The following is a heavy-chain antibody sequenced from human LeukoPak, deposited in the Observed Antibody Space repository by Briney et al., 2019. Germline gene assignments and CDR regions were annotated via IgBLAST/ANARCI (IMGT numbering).Heavy chain of an antibody. D-gene: IGHD6-25*01. J-gene: IGHJ4*02. CDR3: ARDPDFSAFDY. CDR1: GFNFGTYW. V-gene: IGHV3-7*01. CDR2: IKYDDTVK. Sequence: GGSLRLSCTAAGFNFGTYWMSWVRQSPEKGLEFVANIKYDDTVKNYVDSVKGRFTISRDNPSNSVYLQMDSLRPEDTALYYCARDPDFSAFDYWGQGAQVTVSS.